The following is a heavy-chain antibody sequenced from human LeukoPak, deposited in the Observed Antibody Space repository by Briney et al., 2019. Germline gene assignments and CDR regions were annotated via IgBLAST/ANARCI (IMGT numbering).Heavy chain of an antibody. CDR3: ARGRRDGYNFRELYY. Sequence: ASVKVSCKASGYTFTGYYMHWVRQAPGQGLEWMGWINPNSGGTNYAQKFQGRVTMTRDTSISTAYMELSSLRSEDTAVYYCARGRRDGYNFRELYYWGQGTLVTVSS. CDR1: GYTFTGYY. J-gene: IGHJ4*02. V-gene: IGHV1-2*02. D-gene: IGHD5-24*01. CDR2: INPNSGGT.